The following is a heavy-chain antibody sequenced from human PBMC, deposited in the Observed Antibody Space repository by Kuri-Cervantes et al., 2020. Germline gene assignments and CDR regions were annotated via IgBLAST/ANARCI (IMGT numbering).Heavy chain of an antibody. D-gene: IGHD6-13*01. V-gene: IGHV3-7*01. CDR2: IKEDGSET. CDR3: VRETAGPAY. CDR1: GFSFSTSW. J-gene: IGHJ4*02. Sequence: GESLKISCAGSGFSFSTSWLDWIRQAPGKGLEWLANIKEDGSETYYVESVRGRFTISRDNAKNTLFLQMNGLRAEDTAIYYCVRETAGPAYWGQGTLVTVSS.